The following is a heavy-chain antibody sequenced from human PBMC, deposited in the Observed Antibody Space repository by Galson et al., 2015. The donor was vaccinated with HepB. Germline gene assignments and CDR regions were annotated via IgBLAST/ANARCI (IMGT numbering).Heavy chain of an antibody. CDR2: ISGSGGRT. J-gene: IGHJ1*01. Sequence: SLRLSCAASGFTFNSYAMNWVRQAPGKGLEWVSAISGSGGRTYYVDSVRGRFTISRDNSNNTLYLQMNCLRVEDTAVYYCAKGAVVAPAASAEYFHHWGQGTLVTVSS. D-gene: IGHD2-2*01. V-gene: IGHV3-23*01. CDR3: AKGAVVAPAASAEYFHH. CDR1: GFTFNSYA.